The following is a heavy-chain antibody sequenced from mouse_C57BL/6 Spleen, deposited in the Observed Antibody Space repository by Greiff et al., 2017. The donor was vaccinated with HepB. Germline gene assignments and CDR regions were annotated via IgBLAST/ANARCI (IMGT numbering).Heavy chain of an antibody. CDR3: ARGDNWEGAYFDY. CDR2: IYIGNGYT. J-gene: IGHJ2*01. Sequence: EVQLQQSGAELVRPGSSVKMSCKTSGYTFTSYGINWVKQRPGQGLEWIGYIYIGNGYTEYNVKFKGKATLTSDTSSSTAYMQLSSLTSEDSAIYFGARGDNWEGAYFDYWGQGTTLTVS. CDR1: GYTFTSYG. V-gene: IGHV1-58*01. D-gene: IGHD4-1*01.